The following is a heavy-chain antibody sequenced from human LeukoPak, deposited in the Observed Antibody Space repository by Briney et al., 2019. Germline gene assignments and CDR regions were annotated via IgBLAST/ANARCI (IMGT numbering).Heavy chain of an antibody. CDR2: IYYSGST. Sequence: PSETLSLTCTVSGGSISPYHGGWLRQPPGKGLEWIASIYYSGSTYYNPSLKSRVTISVDTSKNHFSLKLSSVTAADTAVYYCGRYSSGSSGMDVWGQGTTVTVSS. V-gene: IGHV4-59*01. CDR1: GGSISPYH. J-gene: IGHJ6*02. CDR3: GRYSSGSSGMDV. D-gene: IGHD4-11*01.